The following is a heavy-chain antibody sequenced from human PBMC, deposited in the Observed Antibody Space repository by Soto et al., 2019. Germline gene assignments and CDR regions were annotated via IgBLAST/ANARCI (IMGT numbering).Heavy chain of an antibody. CDR3: ARRGYGSGSYYVDV. J-gene: IGHJ6*02. CDR1: GGSISSSSYY. V-gene: IGHV4-39*01. D-gene: IGHD3-10*01. CDR2: IYYSGST. Sequence: PSETLSLTCTVSGGSISSSSYYWGWIRQPPGKGLEWIGSIYYSGSTYYNPSLKSRVTISVDTSKNQFSLKLSSVTAADTAVYYCARRGYGSGSYYVDVWGQG.